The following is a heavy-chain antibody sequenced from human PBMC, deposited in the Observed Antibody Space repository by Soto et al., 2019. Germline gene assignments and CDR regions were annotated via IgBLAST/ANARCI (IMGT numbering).Heavy chain of an antibody. D-gene: IGHD5-12*01. CDR1: GYTLTELS. V-gene: IGHV1-24*01. CDR2: FDPEDGET. CDR3: ATAFNSGYDHRVDY. J-gene: IGHJ4*02. Sequence: ASVKVSCKVSGYTLTELSMHWVRQAPGKGLEWMGGFDPEDGETIYAQKFQGRVTMTEDTSTDTAYMELSSLRSEDTAVYYCATAFNSGYDHRVDYWGQGTLVTVSS.